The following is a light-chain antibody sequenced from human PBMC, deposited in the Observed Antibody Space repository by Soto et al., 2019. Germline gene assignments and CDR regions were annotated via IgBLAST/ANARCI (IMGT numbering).Light chain of an antibody. CDR3: SSYADINNLV. CDR1: SSDVGGYNY. Sequence: QSVLTQPPSASGSPGQSVTISCTGTSSDVGGYNYVSWYQQHPGKAPKLMIYEVTKRPSGVPDRFSGSKSGNTASLTVSGLQAEDEADYYCSSYADINNLVFGGGTKVTVL. V-gene: IGLV2-8*01. CDR2: EVT. J-gene: IGLJ2*01.